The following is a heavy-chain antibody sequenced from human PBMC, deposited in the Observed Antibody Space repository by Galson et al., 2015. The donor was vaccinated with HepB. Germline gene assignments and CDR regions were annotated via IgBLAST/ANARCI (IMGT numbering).Heavy chain of an antibody. V-gene: IGHV3-48*02. CDR2: ISSSSSTI. J-gene: IGHJ3*02. CDR1: GFTFSSYS. CDR3: ARDTDFGEQVAENAFDI. Sequence: SLRLSCAASGFTFSSYSMNWVRQAPGKGLEWVSYISSSSSTIYYADSVKGRFTISRDNAKNSLYLQMNSLRDEDTAVYYCARDTDFGEQVAENAFDIWGQGTMVTVSS. D-gene: IGHD3-10*01.